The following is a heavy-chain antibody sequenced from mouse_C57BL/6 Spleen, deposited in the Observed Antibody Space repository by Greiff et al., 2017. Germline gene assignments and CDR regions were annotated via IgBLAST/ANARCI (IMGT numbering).Heavy chain of an antibody. D-gene: IGHD1-1*01. J-gene: IGHJ3*01. V-gene: IGHV1-54*01. CDR3: ANNYGSSLAWFAY. CDR2: INPGSGGT. CDR1: VYAFTNYL. Sequence: QVQLKESGAELVRPGTSVKVSCKASVYAFTNYLIEWVKQRPGQGLEWIGVINPGSGGTNYNEKFKGKATLTADKSSSTAYMQLSSLTSEDSAVYFCANNYGSSLAWFAYWGQGTLVAVAA.